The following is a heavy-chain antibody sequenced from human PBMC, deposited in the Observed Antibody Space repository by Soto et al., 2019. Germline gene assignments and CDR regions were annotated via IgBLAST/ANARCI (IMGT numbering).Heavy chain of an antibody. D-gene: IGHD2-15*01. J-gene: IGHJ6*02. CDR1: GGTFSSYA. CDR3: AGVLDCSGGSCYSDTPSYYYYGMDV. CDR2: IIPIFGTA. V-gene: IGHV1-69*01. Sequence: QVQLVQSGAEVKKPGSSVKVSCKASGGTFSSYAISWVRQAPGQGLEWMGGIIPIFGTANYAQKFQGRVTITADESTSTAYMELSSLSSEDTAVYYCAGVLDCSGGSCYSDTPSYYYYGMDVWGQGTTVTVSS.